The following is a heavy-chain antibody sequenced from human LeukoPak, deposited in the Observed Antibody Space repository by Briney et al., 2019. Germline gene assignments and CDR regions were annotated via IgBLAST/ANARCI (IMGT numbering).Heavy chain of an antibody. CDR1: GFTVSNNY. CDR2: IYSGGRT. Sequence: GGSLRLSCAASGFTVSNNYINWVRQAPGRGLEWVSIIYSGGRTYYADSVKGRFTIYRDNSKNTRYFQMNSLRADDTAVYYCARGPQWLVLFDYWGQGTLVTVSS. J-gene: IGHJ4*02. V-gene: IGHV3-53*01. D-gene: IGHD6-19*01. CDR3: ARGPQWLVLFDY.